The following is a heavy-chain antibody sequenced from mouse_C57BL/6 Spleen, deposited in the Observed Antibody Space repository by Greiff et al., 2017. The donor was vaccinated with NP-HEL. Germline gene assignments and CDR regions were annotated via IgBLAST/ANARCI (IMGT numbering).Heavy chain of an antibody. CDR1: GFSLTSYG. V-gene: IGHV2-2*01. J-gene: IGHJ4*01. Sequence: VQLQQSGPGLVQPSQSLSIPCTVSGFSLTSYGVHWVRQSPGQGLEWLGVICSGGSTDYNSSFISRLSISKDNSKSQVFFNMNSLQADDTAIYYCARNGDYDHYAMDYWGQGTSVTVSA. D-gene: IGHD2-4*01. CDR2: ICSGGST. CDR3: ARNGDYDHYAMDY.